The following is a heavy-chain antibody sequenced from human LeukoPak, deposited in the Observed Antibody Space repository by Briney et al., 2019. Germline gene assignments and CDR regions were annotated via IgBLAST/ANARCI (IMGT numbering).Heavy chain of an antibody. CDR1: GGSISSYY. D-gene: IGHD6-13*01. CDR2: IYYSGST. V-gene: IGHV4-59*01. J-gene: IGHJ1*01. Sequence: SETLSLTCTVSGGSISSYYWSWIRQPPGKGLEWIGYIYYSGSTNYNPSLKSRVTISVDTSKNQFSLKLSSVTAADTAVYYCATGEIAAAEYFQHWGQGTLVTVSS. CDR3: ATGEIAAAEYFQH.